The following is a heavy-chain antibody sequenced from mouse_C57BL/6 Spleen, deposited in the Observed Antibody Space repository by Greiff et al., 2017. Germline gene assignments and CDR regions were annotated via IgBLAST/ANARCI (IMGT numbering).Heavy chain of an antibody. J-gene: IGHJ4*01. D-gene: IGHD2-5*01. V-gene: IGHV1-22*01. CDR2: INPNNGGT. CDR1: GYTFTDYN. Sequence: EVQLQQSGPELVKPGASVKMSCKASGYTFTDYNMHWVKQSHGKSLEWIGYINPNNGGTSYNQKFKGKATLTVNKSSSTAYMELRSLTSEDSAVYYCARGGRNSNYAMDYWGQGTSVTVSS. CDR3: ARGGRNSNYAMDY.